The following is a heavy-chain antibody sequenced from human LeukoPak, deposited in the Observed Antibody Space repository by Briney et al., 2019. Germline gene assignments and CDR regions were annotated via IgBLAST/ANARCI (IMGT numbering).Heavy chain of an antibody. Sequence: ASVKVSCKASGYTFTGYYMHWVRQAPGQGLEWMGWISAYNGNTNYAQKLQGRVTMTTDTSTSTAYMELRSLRSDDTAVYYCARAPRWLQFRGAFDIWGQGTMVTVSS. V-gene: IGHV1-18*04. D-gene: IGHD5-24*01. CDR1: GYTFTGYY. J-gene: IGHJ3*02. CDR2: ISAYNGNT. CDR3: ARAPRWLQFRGAFDI.